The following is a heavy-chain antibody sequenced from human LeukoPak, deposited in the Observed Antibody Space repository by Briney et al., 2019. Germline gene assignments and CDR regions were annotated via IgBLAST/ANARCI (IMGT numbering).Heavy chain of an antibody. Sequence: SETLSLTCTASGGSISSSSYYWGWIRQPPGKGLEWIGSIYYSGTTYYNPSLKSRVTISVDTSKNQFSLKLSSVTAADTAVYYCARHRCRSGSDWIDPWGQGTLVTVSS. CDR1: GGSISSSSYY. CDR3: ARHRCRSGSDWIDP. D-gene: IGHD1-26*01. V-gene: IGHV4-39*01. CDR2: IYYSGTT. J-gene: IGHJ5*02.